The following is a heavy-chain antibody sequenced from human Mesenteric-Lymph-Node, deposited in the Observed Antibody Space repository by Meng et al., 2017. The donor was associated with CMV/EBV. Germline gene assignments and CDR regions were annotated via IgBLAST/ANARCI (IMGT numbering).Heavy chain of an antibody. CDR2: INPNTGGT. CDR3: ARERYSGSFTRNYGMDV. D-gene: IGHD1-26*01. J-gene: IGHJ6*02. V-gene: IGHV1-2*02. CDR1: GYTFTDYF. Sequence: ASVKVSCKASGYTFTDYFIHWVRQAPGQGLEWMGYINPNTGGTNYAQKFQGRVTMTRDTSISTAYMELSRLRSDDTAVYYCARERYSGSFTRNYGMDVWGQGTTVTVSS.